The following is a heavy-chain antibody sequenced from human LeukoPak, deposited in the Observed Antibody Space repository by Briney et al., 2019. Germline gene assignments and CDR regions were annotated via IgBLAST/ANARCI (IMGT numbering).Heavy chain of an antibody. CDR2: INHSGST. D-gene: IGHD1-20*01. Sequence: SETLSLTCAVYGGSFSGYYWSWIRQPPGKGLEWIGEINHSGSTNYNPPLKSRVTISVDTSKNQFSLKLSSVTAADTAVYYCARDERLTGLDYWGQGTLVTVSS. J-gene: IGHJ4*02. V-gene: IGHV4-34*01. CDR1: GGSFSGYY. CDR3: ARDERLTGLDY.